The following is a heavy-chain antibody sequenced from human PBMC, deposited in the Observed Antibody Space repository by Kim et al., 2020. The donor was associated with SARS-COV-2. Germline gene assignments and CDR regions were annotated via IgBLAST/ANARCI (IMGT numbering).Heavy chain of an antibody. D-gene: IGHD6-19*01. V-gene: IGHV1-18*01. J-gene: IGHJ4*02. CDR1: GYTFTSYG. CDR2: ISAYNGNT. CDR3: AREPYMGDGPYSSGWYSALDY. Sequence: ASVKVSCKASGYTFTSYGISWVRQAPGQGLEWMGWISAYNGNTNYAQKLQGRVTMTTDTSTSTAYMELRSLRSDDTAVYYCAREPYMGDGPYSSGWYSALDYWGQGTLVTVSS.